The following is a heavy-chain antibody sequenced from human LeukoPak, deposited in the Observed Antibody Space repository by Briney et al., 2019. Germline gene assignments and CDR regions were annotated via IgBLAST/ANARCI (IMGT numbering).Heavy chain of an antibody. V-gene: IGHV3-74*01. CDR3: ARDMWGTCDY. D-gene: IGHD1-14*01. CDR1: GFTFSDYW. J-gene: IGHJ4*02. Sequence: PGGSLRLSCAAPGFTFSDYWMHGVRQAPGKGPAWVSRINPDGTSTSYADSVKGRFTISRDNAKNTLYLQISSVRAEDTAVYYCARDMWGTCDYWGQGTLVTVSS. CDR2: INPDGTST.